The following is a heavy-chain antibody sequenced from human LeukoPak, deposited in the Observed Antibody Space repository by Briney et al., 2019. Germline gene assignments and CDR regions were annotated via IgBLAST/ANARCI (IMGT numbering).Heavy chain of an antibody. D-gene: IGHD2-2*01. CDR2: IYYSGST. V-gene: IGHV4-59*12. CDR1: GGSISSYY. Sequence: SETLSLTCTVSGGSISSYYWSWIRQPPGKGLEWIGYIYYSGSTNYNPSLKSRVTISVDTSKNQFSLKLSSVTAADTAVYYCASSLYCSSTSCSGWFDPWGQGTLVTVSS. J-gene: IGHJ5*02. CDR3: ASSLYCSSTSCSGWFDP.